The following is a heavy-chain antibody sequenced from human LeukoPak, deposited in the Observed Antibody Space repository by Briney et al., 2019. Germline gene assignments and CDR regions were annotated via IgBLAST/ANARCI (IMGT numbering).Heavy chain of an antibody. CDR2: IRGSDGST. CDR3: AKARIIVAGTFDY. D-gene: IGHD6-19*01. J-gene: IGHJ4*02. V-gene: IGHV3-23*01. CDR1: GGSISSYY. Sequence: PSETLSLTCTVSGGSISSYYWSWIRQPPGKGLEWVSAIRGSDGSTFYADSVKGRFTISRDNSKNTLYLQMNSLRAEDTAVYYCAKARIIVAGTFDYWGQGTLVTVSS.